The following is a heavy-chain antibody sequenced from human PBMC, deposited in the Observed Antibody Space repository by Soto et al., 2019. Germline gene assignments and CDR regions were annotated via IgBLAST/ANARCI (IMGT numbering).Heavy chain of an antibody. V-gene: IGHV4-31*03. Sequence: QVQLQESGPGLVKPSQTLSLTCTVSGGSISSGGYYWSWIRQHPGKVLEWIGDIYYSGSTYYNPSLKSRVTISVDTSKNQFSLKLSSVTAADTARYYCARVPAAGTYYFDYWGQGTLVTVSS. J-gene: IGHJ4*02. D-gene: IGHD2-2*01. CDR2: IYYSGST. CDR1: GGSISSGGYY. CDR3: ARVPAAGTYYFDY.